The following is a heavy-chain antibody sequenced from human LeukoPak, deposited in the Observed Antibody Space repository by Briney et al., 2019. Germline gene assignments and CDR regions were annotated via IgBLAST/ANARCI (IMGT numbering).Heavy chain of an antibody. J-gene: IGHJ6*02. CDR3: ARWLTRGGMDV. D-gene: IGHD3-9*01. CDR1: GFTFSYYY. Sequence: GGSLRLSCAASGFTFSYYYMSWIRQAPGKGLEWISYIHSGGSPIYYADSVRDRFTISRDNANNSLFLQMNSLRAEDTAVYYCARWLTRGGMDVWGQGTTVSVSS. V-gene: IGHV3-11*01. CDR2: IHSGGSPI.